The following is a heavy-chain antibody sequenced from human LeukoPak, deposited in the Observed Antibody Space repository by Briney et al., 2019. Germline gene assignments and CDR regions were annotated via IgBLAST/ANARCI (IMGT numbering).Heavy chain of an antibody. CDR1: GFTFSSYG. CDR3: AKQSRYYDSSGPGAFDI. Sequence: GRSLRLSCAASGFTFSSYGMHWVRQAPGKGLEWVVVISYDGSNKYYADSVKGRFTISRDNSKNTLYLQMNSLRAEDTAVYYCAKQSRYYDSSGPGAFDIWGQGTMVTVSS. V-gene: IGHV3-30*18. J-gene: IGHJ3*02. D-gene: IGHD3-22*01. CDR2: ISYDGSNK.